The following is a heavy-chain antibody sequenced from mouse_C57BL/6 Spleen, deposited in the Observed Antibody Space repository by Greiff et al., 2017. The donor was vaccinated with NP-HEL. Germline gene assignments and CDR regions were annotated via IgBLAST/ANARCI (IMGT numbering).Heavy chain of an antibody. J-gene: IGHJ4*01. Sequence: QVQLQQSGAELVKPGASVKLSCKASGYTFTEYTIHWVKQRSGQGLEWIGWFYPGSGSIKYNEKFKDKATLTADKSSSTVYMELSRLTSEDSAVYFCARHEGIYYDCGGYAMDYWGQGTSVTVSS. CDR3: ARHEGIYYDCGGYAMDY. V-gene: IGHV1-62-2*01. D-gene: IGHD2-4*01. CDR2: FYPGSGSI. CDR1: GYTFTEYT.